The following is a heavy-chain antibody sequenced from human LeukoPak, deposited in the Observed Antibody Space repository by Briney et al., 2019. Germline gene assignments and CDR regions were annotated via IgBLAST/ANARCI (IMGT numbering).Heavy chain of an antibody. CDR3: ARATAAGTAFDY. CDR1: GYTFTSYG. J-gene: IGHJ4*02. V-gene: IGHV1-18*01. CDR2: ISAYNGNT. Sequence: ASVKVSCKASGYTFTSYGISWVRQAPGQGLEWMGWISAYNGNTNYAQKLQGRVTMTTDTSTSTAYMELSSLRSEDTAVYYCARATAAGTAFDYWGQGTLVTVSS. D-gene: IGHD6-13*01.